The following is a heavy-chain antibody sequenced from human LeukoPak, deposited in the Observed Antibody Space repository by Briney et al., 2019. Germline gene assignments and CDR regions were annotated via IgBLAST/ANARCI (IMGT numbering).Heavy chain of an antibody. CDR2: IKTDGSQI. CDR3: ARDLNWETY. V-gene: IGHV3-7*01. Sequence: GGALRLSCVASGFTFSRYWMTWGRQAPGKGLEWVANIKTDGSQIYYVDSVNGRFTISRDNAKNSLYLQMNSLRAEDTAVYYCARDLNWETYWGQGTLVSVSP. D-gene: IGHD7-27*01. J-gene: IGHJ4*02. CDR1: GFTFSRYW.